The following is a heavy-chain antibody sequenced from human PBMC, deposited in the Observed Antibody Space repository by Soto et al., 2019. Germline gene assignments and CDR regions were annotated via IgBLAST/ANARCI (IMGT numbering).Heavy chain of an antibody. J-gene: IGHJ4*02. CDR1: GGSISSSNW. CDR2: IYHSGST. V-gene: IGHV4-4*02. CDR3: ASLRGIAVHVLSSGY. D-gene: IGHD6-19*01. Sequence: QVQLQESGPGLVKPSGTLSLTCAVSGGSISSSNWWSWVRQPPGKGLEWIGEIYHSGSTNYNPSLKSRVTISVDTSKNQFSLKLSSVTAADTAVYYCASLRGIAVHVLSSGYWGQGTLVTVSS.